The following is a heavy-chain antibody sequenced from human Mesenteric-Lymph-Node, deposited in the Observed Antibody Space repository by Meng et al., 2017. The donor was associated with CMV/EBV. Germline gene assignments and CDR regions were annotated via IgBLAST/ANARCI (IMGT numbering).Heavy chain of an antibody. CDR3: ARYQLLSEMNWFDP. CDR2: IYYSGST. J-gene: IGHJ5*02. Sequence: SETLSLTCTVSGGSISSYYWSWIRQPPGKGLEWIGYIYYSGSTNYNPSLKSRVTISVDTSKNQFSLKLSSVTAADTAVYYCARYQLLSEMNWFDPWGQRTLVTVSS. D-gene: IGHD2-2*01. CDR1: GGSISSYY. V-gene: IGHV4-59*01.